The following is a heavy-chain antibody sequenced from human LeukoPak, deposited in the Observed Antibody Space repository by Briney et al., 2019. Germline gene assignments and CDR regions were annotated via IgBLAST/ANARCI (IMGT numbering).Heavy chain of an antibody. Sequence: GASVKVSCKASGYTFTGYYMHWVRQAPGQGLEWMGWINPNSGGTNYAQKFQGWVTMTRDTSISTAYMELSRLTSDDTAVYYCVRGGHYCSGVNCYGTDYWGQGTLVTVSS. V-gene: IGHV1-2*04. CDR3: VRGGHYCSGVNCYGTDY. CDR1: GYTFTGYY. J-gene: IGHJ4*02. D-gene: IGHD2-15*01. CDR2: INPNSGGT.